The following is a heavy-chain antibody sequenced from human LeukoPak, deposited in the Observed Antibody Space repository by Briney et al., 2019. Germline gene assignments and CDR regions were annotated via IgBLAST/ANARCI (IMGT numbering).Heavy chain of an antibody. CDR3: ARDGYDSGFRSN. CDR1: GGSISSGSYY. V-gene: IGHV4-61*02. Sequence: SQTLSLTCTVSGGSISSGSYYWSWIRQPAGKGLEWIGRIYTSGSTNYNPSLKSRVTISVDTSKNQFSLKLSSVTAADTAVYYCARDGYDSGFRSNWGQGTLVTVSS. CDR2: IYTSGST. D-gene: IGHD3-10*01. J-gene: IGHJ4*02.